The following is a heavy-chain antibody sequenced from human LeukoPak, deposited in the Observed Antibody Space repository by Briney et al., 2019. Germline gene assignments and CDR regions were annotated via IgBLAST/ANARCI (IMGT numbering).Heavy chain of an antibody. CDR2: ISSSSSTI. D-gene: IGHD6-13*01. Sequence: GGSLRLSCAASGFTFSSYSMNWVRQAPGKGLEWVSYISSSSSTIYYADSVKGRFTISRDNAKNSLYLQMNSLRAEDTAVYYCARNQGMGWQQLVPLDYWGQGTLVTVSS. V-gene: IGHV3-48*04. CDR3: ARNQGMGWQQLVPLDY. CDR1: GFTFSSYS. J-gene: IGHJ4*02.